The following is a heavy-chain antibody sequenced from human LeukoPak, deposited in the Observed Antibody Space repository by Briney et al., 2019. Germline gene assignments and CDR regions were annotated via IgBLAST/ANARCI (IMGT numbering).Heavy chain of an antibody. J-gene: IGHJ6*02. Sequence: ASVKVSCKASGGTFSSYAISWVRQAPGQGLEWMGGIIPIFGTANYAQKFQGRVTITADESTSTAYMELSSLRPEDTAVYYCASPHCSSTSCYYLAYYGMDVWGQGTTVTVSS. CDR2: IIPIFGTA. D-gene: IGHD2-2*01. CDR3: ASPHCSSTSCYYLAYYGMDV. V-gene: IGHV1-69*13. CDR1: GGTFSSYA.